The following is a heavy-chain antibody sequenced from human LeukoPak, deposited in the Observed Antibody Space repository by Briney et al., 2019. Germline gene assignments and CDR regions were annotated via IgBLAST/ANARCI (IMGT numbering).Heavy chain of an antibody. V-gene: IGHV3-13*01. CDR3: VRQKKSHGNFDY. Sequence: PGGSLRLSCAASRFTFSDHAMHWVRQAPGKGLEWVSAVGIAADTFYPGSVKGRFTISRENAKNSLYLQMNSLRVEDTAVYYCVRQKKSHGNFDYWGQGTLVTVSS. CDR2: VGIAADT. D-gene: IGHD1-26*01. J-gene: IGHJ4*02. CDR1: RFTFSDHA.